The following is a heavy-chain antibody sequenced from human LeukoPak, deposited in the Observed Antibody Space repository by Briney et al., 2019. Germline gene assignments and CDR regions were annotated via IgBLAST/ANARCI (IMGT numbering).Heavy chain of an antibody. Sequence: PSETLSLTCTVSGGSISSSKYYWGWIRQPPGKGLEWIGSIYYSGTTYYNPSLKRRVTISVDTSKNQFSLRLTSVTAADTAVYYCARPQKEMATITSVVAFDYWGQGTLVTVSS. CDR2: IYYSGTT. CDR3: ARPQKEMATITSVVAFDY. D-gene: IGHD5-24*01. V-gene: IGHV4-39*01. CDR1: GGSISSSKYY. J-gene: IGHJ4*02.